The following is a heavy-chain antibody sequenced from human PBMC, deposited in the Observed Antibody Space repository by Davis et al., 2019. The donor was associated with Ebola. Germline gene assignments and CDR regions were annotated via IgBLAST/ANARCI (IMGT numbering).Heavy chain of an antibody. V-gene: IGHV4-34*01. CDR3: ARRTNRQQLVHYYYYGMDV. CDR1: GGSISSYH. J-gene: IGHJ6*02. D-gene: IGHD6-13*01. CDR2: TYHSGSI. Sequence: SETLSLTCTVSGGSISSYHLSWIRQPPAKGLEWIGETYHSGSINYNPSLKTRVTISVDTSKNQFSLKLSSVTAADTAVYYCARRTNRQQLVHYYYYGMDVWGQGTTVTVSS.